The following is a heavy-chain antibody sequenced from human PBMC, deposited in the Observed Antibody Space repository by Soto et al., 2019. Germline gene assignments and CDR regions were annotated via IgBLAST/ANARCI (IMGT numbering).Heavy chain of an antibody. CDR1: GFTFDDYG. V-gene: IGHV3-20*04. D-gene: IGHD6-13*01. CDR3: ARVYSSSWYTHLLQGHFDY. Sequence: GGSLRLSCAASGFTFDDYGMSWVRQAPGKGLEWVSGINWNGGSTGYADSVKGRFSISRDNAKNSLYLQMNSLRAEDTALYYCARVYSSSWYTHLLQGHFDYWGQGALVTVSS. J-gene: IGHJ4*02. CDR2: INWNGGST.